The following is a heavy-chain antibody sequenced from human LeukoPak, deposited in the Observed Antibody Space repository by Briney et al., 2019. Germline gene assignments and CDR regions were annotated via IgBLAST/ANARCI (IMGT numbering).Heavy chain of an antibody. V-gene: IGHV3-21*04. Sequence: GGSLRLSCAASGFTFSSYSMNWVRQAPGKGLEWVSSISSSSSYIYYADSVKGRFTISRDNAKNSLYLQMNSLRAEDTAVYYCAREGPNRWLPGAFDIWGQGTMVTVSS. D-gene: IGHD5-24*01. CDR2: ISSSSSYI. CDR1: GFTFSSYS. CDR3: AREGPNRWLPGAFDI. J-gene: IGHJ3*02.